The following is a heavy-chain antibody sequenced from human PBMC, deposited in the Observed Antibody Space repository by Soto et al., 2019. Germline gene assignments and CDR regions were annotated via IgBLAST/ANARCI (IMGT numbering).Heavy chain of an antibody. CDR2: INAGNGNT. J-gene: IGHJ6*02. D-gene: IGHD3-10*01. CDR1: GYTFTSYA. V-gene: IGHV1-3*01. Sequence: ASVKVSCKASGYTFTSYAMHWVRQAPGQRLEWMGWINAGNGNTKYSQKFQGRVTITRDTSASTAYMELSSLRSEDTAVYYCARDEAEGSGSYYSNYYGMDVWGQGTTVTVSS. CDR3: ARDEAEGSGSYYSNYYGMDV.